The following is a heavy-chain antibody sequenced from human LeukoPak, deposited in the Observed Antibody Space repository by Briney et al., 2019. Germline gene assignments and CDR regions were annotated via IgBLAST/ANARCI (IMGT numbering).Heavy chain of an antibody. CDR3: ARFARGDYDPLDY. CDR1: GGTFSSYA. Sequence: SVKVSCKASGGTFSSYAISWVRQAPGQGLEWMGRIIPILGIANYAQKFQGRVTITADKSTSTAYMELRSLRSDDTAVYYCARFARGDYDPLDYWGQGTLVTVSS. CDR2: IIPILGIA. D-gene: IGHD4-17*01. V-gene: IGHV1-69*04. J-gene: IGHJ4*02.